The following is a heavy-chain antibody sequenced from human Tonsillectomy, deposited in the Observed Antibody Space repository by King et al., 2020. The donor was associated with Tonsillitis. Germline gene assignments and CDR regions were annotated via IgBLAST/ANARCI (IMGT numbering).Heavy chain of an antibody. CDR3: ASYHDGSGSEDAFDI. CDR1: GFTFRTYW. D-gene: IGHD3-22*01. V-gene: IGHV3-7*03. CDR2: IKQYGSEK. Sequence: EVQLVESGGGLVLPGGSLRLSCVASGFTFRTYWMSWVRQAPGQGLEWVANIKQYGSEKYYVDSVKGRFTISRDNAKNSLYLQMNNLRAEDTAVYYCASYHDGSGSEDAFDIWGQGTMVTVSS. J-gene: IGHJ3*02.